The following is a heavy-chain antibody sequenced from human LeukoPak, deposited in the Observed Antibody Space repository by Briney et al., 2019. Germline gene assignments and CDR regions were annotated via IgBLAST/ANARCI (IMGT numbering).Heavy chain of an antibody. D-gene: IGHD6-19*01. Sequence: GESLKISCKGSGYSFTSYWIGWVRQMPGRGLEWMGIIYPVDSDTRYSPSFQGQVTISADKSISTAYLQWTSLKASDTAMYYCTRHLGIAVAGTVAPVYWGQGTLVTVSS. CDR3: TRHLGIAVAGTVAPVY. CDR2: IYPVDSDT. J-gene: IGHJ4*02. CDR1: GYSFTSYW. V-gene: IGHV5-51*01.